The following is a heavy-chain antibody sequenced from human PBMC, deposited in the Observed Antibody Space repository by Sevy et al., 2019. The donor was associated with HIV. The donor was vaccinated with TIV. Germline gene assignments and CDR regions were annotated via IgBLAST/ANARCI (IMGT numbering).Heavy chain of an antibody. CDR2: MNPSRGNT. D-gene: IGHD3-10*01. Sequence: ASVKVSCRTSGYTFTTYDINWVRQATGQGLEWMGWMNPSRGNTGSAQKLQGRLTMTRDTSTSTAYMELSSLESQDTAVYYCARRRGFGELLGLGYWGQGTLVNVSS. CDR1: GYTFTTYD. V-gene: IGHV1-8*01. CDR3: ARRRGFGELLGLGY. J-gene: IGHJ4*02.